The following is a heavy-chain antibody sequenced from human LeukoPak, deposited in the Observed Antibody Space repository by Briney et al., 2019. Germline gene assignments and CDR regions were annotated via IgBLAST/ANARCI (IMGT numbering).Heavy chain of an antibody. CDR2: ISSGGSPI. J-gene: IGHJ4*02. CDR3: ATSARTYIGSSLDY. V-gene: IGHV3-11*04. Sequence: GGSLRLSCAASGFTFSDYYMSWIRQAPGKGLEWVSYISSGGSPIYYADSVKGRFTISRDNAKNSLYLHMNSLRAEDTALYYCATSARTYIGSSLDYWGQGTLVTVSS. CDR1: GFTFSDYY. D-gene: IGHD2-15*01.